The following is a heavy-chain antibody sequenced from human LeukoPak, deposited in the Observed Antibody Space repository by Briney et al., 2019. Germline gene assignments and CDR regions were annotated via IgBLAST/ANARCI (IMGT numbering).Heavy chain of an antibody. J-gene: IGHJ4*02. D-gene: IGHD3-10*01. CDR1: GGSISSSSYY. Sequence: SETLSLTCTVSGGSISSSSYYWSWIRQPPGKGLEWIGYIYYSGSTNYNPSLKSRVTISVDTSKNQFSLKLSSVTAADTAVYYCARRYYGSGSYPYFDYWGQGTLVTVSS. CDR2: IYYSGST. V-gene: IGHV4-61*01. CDR3: ARRYYGSGSYPYFDY.